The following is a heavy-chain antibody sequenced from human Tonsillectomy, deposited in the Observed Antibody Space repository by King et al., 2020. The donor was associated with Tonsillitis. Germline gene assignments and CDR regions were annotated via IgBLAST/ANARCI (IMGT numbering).Heavy chain of an antibody. Sequence: VQLVESGGGVVQPGRSLRLSCAASGFTFSSYGMHWVRQAPGKGLEWVAVISYDGSNKYYADSVKGRFTISRDNSKNTLYLQMNSLRAEDTAVYYCAKDAQDYDFWSGYSSGLDYWGQGTLVTVSS. V-gene: IGHV3-30*18. D-gene: IGHD3-3*01. J-gene: IGHJ4*02. CDR3: AKDAQDYDFWSGYSSGLDY. CDR2: ISYDGSNK. CDR1: GFTFSSYG.